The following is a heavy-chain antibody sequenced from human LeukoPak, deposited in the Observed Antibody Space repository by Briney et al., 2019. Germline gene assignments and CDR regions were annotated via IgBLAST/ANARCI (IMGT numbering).Heavy chain of an antibody. J-gene: IGHJ1*01. D-gene: IGHD3-22*01. CDR2: IKSKTDGGTI. CDR1: EFTFSKVW. CDR3: TTDLSELDDSGYYAKYFHH. Sequence: GGSLRLSCAASEFTFSKVWMSWVRQAPGKGLEWVGRIKSKTDGGTIDYAAPVKGRFTISRDDSKDTLFLQMNSLKTEDTAVYYCTTDLSELDDSGYYAKYFHHWGQGTLVSVSS. V-gene: IGHV3-15*01.